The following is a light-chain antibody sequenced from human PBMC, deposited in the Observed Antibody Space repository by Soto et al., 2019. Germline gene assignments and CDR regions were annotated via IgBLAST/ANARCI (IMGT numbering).Light chain of an antibody. CDR3: QQVNVYPST. CDR1: QGISSY. V-gene: IGKV1-9*01. CDR2: DAS. Sequence: IHLTQAPSSLCASLVARVTITCRASQGISSYLGWYQQKPGKAPNLLIYDASTLHSGVPSRFSGGGSGTDFTLTISSLQPEDFATYYCQQVNVYPSTFGGGTKVDIK. J-gene: IGKJ4*01.